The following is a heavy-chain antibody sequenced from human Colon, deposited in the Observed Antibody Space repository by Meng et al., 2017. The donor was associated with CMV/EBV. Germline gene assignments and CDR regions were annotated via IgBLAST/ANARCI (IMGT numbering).Heavy chain of an antibody. D-gene: IGHD3-3*02. CDR1: GFSLPTTGMR. J-gene: IGHJ6*02. CDR2: IDWDDDE. Sequence: SGPTLVKPTQTLTLTCTFSGFSLPTTGMRVNWIRQPPGKALEWLARIDWDDDEFYSTSLKTRLTISKDTSKNRVVLTMTNVGPEDTGTYYCARAPHFNGVDVWGQGTTVTVSS. V-gene: IGHV2-70D*14. CDR3: ARAPHFNGVDV.